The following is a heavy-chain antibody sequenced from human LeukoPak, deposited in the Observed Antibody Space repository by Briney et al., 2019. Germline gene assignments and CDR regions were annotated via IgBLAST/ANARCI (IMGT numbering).Heavy chain of an antibody. CDR2: ISTSGSTK. J-gene: IGHJ4*02. CDR3: ARRYCSSTSCTLDY. D-gene: IGHD2-2*01. V-gene: IGHV3-48*03. Sequence: VSYISTSGSTKYYADSVKGRFTISRDNAENSLYLQMNSLGAEDTAVYYCARRYCSSTSCTLDYWGQGTLVTVSS.